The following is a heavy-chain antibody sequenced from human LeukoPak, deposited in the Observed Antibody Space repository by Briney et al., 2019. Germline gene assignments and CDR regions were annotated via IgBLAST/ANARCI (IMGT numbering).Heavy chain of an antibody. D-gene: IGHD3-16*01. CDR2: ISGSGGST. CDR3: AKGYYDYVWGSYYFDY. CDR1: GFTFSSYA. Sequence: GGSLRLSCAVSGFTFSSYAMSWVRQAPGKGLEWVSAISGSGGSTYYADSVKGRFTISRDNSKNTLYLQMNSLRAEDTAVYYCAKGYYDYVWGSYYFDYWGQGILVTVSS. V-gene: IGHV3-23*01. J-gene: IGHJ4*02.